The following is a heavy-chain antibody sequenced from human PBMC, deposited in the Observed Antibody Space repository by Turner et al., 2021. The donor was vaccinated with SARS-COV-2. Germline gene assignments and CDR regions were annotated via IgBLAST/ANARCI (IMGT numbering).Heavy chain of an antibody. CDR1: GRLFSSHA. V-gene: IGHV1-69*04. D-gene: IGHD6-13*01. CDR2: IIPILGVA. CDR3: AGLYQGIAAAVISWFDP. Sequence: QVQLVLSGAEAKKPGSSVNVSCKASGRLFSSHAIGWARQAPAQGHGWMGRIIPILGVANYAQKFQGRVTITADKSKNAAYIELSSLRSEETAVYYCAGLYQGIAAAVISWFDPWGQGTLVTVS. J-gene: IGHJ5*02.